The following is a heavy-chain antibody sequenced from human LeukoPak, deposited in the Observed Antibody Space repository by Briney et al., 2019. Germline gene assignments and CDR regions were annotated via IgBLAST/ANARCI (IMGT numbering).Heavy chain of an antibody. V-gene: IGHV4-61*05. CDR1: GGSISSSSYY. Sequence: SETLSLTCTVSGGSISSSSYYGSWIRQPPGKGLEWIGYIYTRGSTNYNPSLKSRGTISVDTSKIQFSLKLSSVTAADTAVYYCARLRGDHFDYWGQGTLVTVYS. CDR2: IYTRGST. J-gene: IGHJ4*02. D-gene: IGHD3-16*01. CDR3: ARLRGDHFDY.